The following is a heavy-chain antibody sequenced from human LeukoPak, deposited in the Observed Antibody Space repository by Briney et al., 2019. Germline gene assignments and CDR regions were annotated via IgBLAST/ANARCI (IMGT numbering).Heavy chain of an antibody. D-gene: IGHD4-23*01. CDR1: GFTFNSYA. Sequence: PGGSLRLSCAASGFTFNSYAMTWVRQAPGKGLEWVAAIGSGDGSTYYTDSVKGRFTISRDNSKNTLYLQMNSLRADDTAAYYCAKDRDGGNVRPYSFDHWGQGTLVTVSS. CDR3: AKDRDGGNVRPYSFDH. V-gene: IGHV3-23*01. J-gene: IGHJ4*02. CDR2: IGSGDGST.